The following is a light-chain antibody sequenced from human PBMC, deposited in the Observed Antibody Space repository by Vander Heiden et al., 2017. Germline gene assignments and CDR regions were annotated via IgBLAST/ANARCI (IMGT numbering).Light chain of an antibody. V-gene: IGKV1-39*01. CDR2: AAS. CDR3: QQSFSTPPT. J-gene: IGKJ2*01. Sequence: DIQITQSPSYPSASAGDRVHITCQASQSIRTYLNWYQQKPGKAPKLLIYAASSLHSGIPSRFSGSGSGTDFTLSISSLQPEDFATYYCQQSFSTPPTFGQGTKLEIK. CDR1: QSIRTY.